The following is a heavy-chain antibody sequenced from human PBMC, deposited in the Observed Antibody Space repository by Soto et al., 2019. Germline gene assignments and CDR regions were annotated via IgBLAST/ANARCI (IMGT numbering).Heavy chain of an antibody. V-gene: IGHV1-8*01. J-gene: IGHJ6*03. D-gene: IGHD6-13*01. CDR2: MNPYSVNT. CDR1: GYTFTSYD. Sequence: QVQLVQSGAEVKKPGASVKVSCKASGYTFTSYDINWVRQATGQGLEWMGWMNPYSVNTGYAQKFQGRVTMTRNTSISTAYMELSSLRSEDTAVYYRAVSPAIAAGGRRPNKEYSYMDVWGKGTTVTVSS. CDR3: AVSPAIAAGGRRPNKEYSYMDV.